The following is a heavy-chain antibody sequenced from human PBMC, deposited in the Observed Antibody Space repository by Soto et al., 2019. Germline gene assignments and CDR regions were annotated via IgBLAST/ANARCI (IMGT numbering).Heavy chain of an antibody. J-gene: IGHJ6*01. CDR3: ARSMETNYVYSMDF. D-gene: IGHD3-16*01. CDR2: IIPMFGKP. Sequence: WVQQEHGQGLEWMGGIIPMFGKPNYAEKFLGRVTISADESTRTAYMEVTRLKSEDTAVYFCARSMETNYVYSMDFWGLGLTVSV. V-gene: IGHV1-69*01.